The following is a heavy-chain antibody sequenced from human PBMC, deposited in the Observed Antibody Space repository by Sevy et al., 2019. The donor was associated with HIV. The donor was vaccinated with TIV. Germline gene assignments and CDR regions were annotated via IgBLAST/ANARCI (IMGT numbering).Heavy chain of an antibody. V-gene: IGHV3-74*01. CDR3: SRRLDATLPFDF. D-gene: IGHD1-1*01. CDR2: INTDGSST. CDR1: GFTFSSYY. J-gene: IGHJ4*02. Sequence: GGSLRLSCAASGFTFSSYYMHWVRQAPGKGLVWVSRINTDGSSTTYADSVQGRFTISRDDAKNTLYLQMNSLRAEDTAVYYCSRRLDATLPFDFWGQGTPVSASS.